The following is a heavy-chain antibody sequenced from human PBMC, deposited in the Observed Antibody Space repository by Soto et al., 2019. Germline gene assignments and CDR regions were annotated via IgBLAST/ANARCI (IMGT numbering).Heavy chain of an antibody. Sequence: SETLSLTCTVSGGSIRSYYWSWIRQPPGKGLEWIGYIYYSGSTNYNPSLKSRVTISVDMSKNQFSLKLSSVTAADTAVYYCARRWGPTFDFWGQGTLVTVSS. D-gene: IGHD1-26*01. V-gene: IGHV4-59*01. CDR3: ARRWGPTFDF. J-gene: IGHJ4*02. CDR2: IYYSGST. CDR1: GGSIRSYY.